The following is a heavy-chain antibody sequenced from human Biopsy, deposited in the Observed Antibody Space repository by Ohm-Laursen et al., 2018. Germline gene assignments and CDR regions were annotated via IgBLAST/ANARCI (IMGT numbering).Heavy chain of an antibody. J-gene: IGHJ5*01. D-gene: IGHD1-14*01. Sequence: SLRLSCAASGFTFNRAWMNWARQAPGKGLEWVAHIDVSDYNTYYADSVRGRFTISRDNSKQMIHLEINSLTADDTAVYYCVKQWGGYNFDSWGQGTLVTVSS. CDR3: VKQWGGYNFDS. CDR1: GFTFNRAW. V-gene: IGHV3-23*01. CDR2: IDVSDYNT.